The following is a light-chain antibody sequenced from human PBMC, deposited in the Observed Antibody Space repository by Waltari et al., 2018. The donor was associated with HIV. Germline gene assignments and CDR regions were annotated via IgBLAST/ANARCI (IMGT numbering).Light chain of an antibody. Sequence: SYELTQPPSVSVSPGQTARITCSGHVLSKQYAYWYHQKPGQAPVLVIYKYTKSPSGRPERFSGTSSGKTVTLTISGAQAEDEGDYYCQSADTRNTYPPRVFGGGTRLTGL. CDR3: QSADTRNTYPPRV. J-gene: IGLJ3*02. CDR2: KYT. CDR1: VLSKQY. V-gene: IGLV3-25*03.